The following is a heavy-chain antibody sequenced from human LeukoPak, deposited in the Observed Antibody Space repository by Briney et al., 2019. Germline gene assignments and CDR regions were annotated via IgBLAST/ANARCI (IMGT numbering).Heavy chain of an antibody. CDR3: ARHYTVVTPYPLNYMDV. CDR1: GGSISSGSYY. V-gene: IGHV4-61*02. D-gene: IGHD4-23*01. J-gene: IGHJ6*03. CDR2: IYTSGST. Sequence: PSETLSLTCTVSGGSISSGSYYWSWIRQPAGKGLEWIGRIYTSGSTNYNPSLKSRVTISVDTSKNQFSLKLSSVTAADTAVYYCARHYTVVTPYPLNYMDVWGKGTTVTVSS.